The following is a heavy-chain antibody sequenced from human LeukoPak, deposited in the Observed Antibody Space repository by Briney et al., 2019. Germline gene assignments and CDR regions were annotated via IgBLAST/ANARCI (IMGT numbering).Heavy chain of an antibody. Sequence: SETLSLTCIVSGGSISSYYWSWIRQPAGKGLEWIGRIYSSGSTNYNPSLKSRVTMSVDTSKNQFSLKLSSVTAADTAVYYCARDPGDCSNGVCYLFDYWGQGTLVTVSS. CDR1: GGSISSYY. J-gene: IGHJ4*02. CDR3: ARDPGDCSNGVCYLFDY. D-gene: IGHD2-8*01. CDR2: IYSSGST. V-gene: IGHV4-4*07.